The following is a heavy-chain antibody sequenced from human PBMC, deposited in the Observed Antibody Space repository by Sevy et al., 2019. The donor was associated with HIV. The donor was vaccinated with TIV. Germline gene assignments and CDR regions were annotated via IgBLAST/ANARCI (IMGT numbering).Heavy chain of an antibody. CDR1: GFAFSSHA. J-gene: IGHJ4*01. CDR2: ISYEGTET. D-gene: IGHD6-13*01. V-gene: IGHV3-30-3*01. CDR3: ARDGGYSIKWYPLY. Sequence: GGSLRLSCAASGFAFSSHAMHWVRQAPGKGLEWVAVISYEGTETFYAASVEGRFTISRDNSKSMLSLQINSLRPEDTDVSYCARDGGYSIKWYPLYWGHGTLVTVSS.